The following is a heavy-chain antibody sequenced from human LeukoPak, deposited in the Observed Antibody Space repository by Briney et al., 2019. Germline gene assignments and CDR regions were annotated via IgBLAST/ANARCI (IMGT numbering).Heavy chain of an antibody. CDR3: ARESGRGYDLDY. CDR2: IYYSGST. V-gene: IGHV4-4*02. D-gene: IGHD5-12*01. CDR1: GGSLSSGNW. J-gene: IGHJ4*02. Sequence: SGTLSLACAVSGGSLSSGNWWTWVRQSPGKGLEWIGYIYYSGSTNYNPSLKSRVTISVDTSKNQFSLKLSSVTAADTAVYYCARESGRGYDLDYWGQGTLVTVSS.